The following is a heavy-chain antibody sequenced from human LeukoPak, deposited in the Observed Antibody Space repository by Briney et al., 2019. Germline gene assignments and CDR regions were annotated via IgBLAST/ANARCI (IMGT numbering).Heavy chain of an antibody. V-gene: IGHV4-59*12. Sequence: SETLSLTCTVSGGSISSYYWSWIRQPPGKGLEWIGYIYYSGSTNYNPSLKSRVTMSVDTSKNQFSLKLSSVTAADTAVYYCARASCYYDSSGYCWFDPWGQGTLVTVSS. J-gene: IGHJ5*02. D-gene: IGHD3-22*01. CDR1: GGSISSYY. CDR2: IYYSGST. CDR3: ARASCYYDSSGYCWFDP.